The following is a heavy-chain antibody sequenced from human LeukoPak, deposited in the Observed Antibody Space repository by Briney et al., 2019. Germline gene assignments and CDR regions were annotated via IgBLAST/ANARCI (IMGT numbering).Heavy chain of an antibody. CDR2: INPSGGST. Sequence: ASVKVSCKASGYTFTSYYMHWVRQAPGQGLEWMGIINPSGGSTSYAQKFQGRVTMTRDTSISTAYMELSRLRSDDTAVYCCAREDDSIAVAGLVYWGQGTLVTVSS. D-gene: IGHD6-19*01. CDR1: GYTFTSYY. V-gene: IGHV1-46*01. CDR3: AREDDSIAVAGLVY. J-gene: IGHJ4*02.